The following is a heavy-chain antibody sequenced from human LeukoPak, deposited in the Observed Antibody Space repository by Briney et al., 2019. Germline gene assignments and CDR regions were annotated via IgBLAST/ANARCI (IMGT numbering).Heavy chain of an antibody. Sequence: ASVKVSCKASGGTFSSYAISWVRQAPGQGLEWMGGIIPIFGTANYAQKFQGRVTIMADESTSTAYMELSSLRSEDTAVYYCARSHTLEQCSSTSCFGGWFDPWGQGTLVTVSS. D-gene: IGHD2-2*01. CDR1: GGTFSSYA. CDR2: IIPIFGTA. J-gene: IGHJ5*02. CDR3: ARSHTLEQCSSTSCFGGWFDP. V-gene: IGHV1-69*01.